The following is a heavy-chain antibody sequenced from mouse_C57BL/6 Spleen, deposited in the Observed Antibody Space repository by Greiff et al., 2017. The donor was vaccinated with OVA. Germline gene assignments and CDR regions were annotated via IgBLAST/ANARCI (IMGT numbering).Heavy chain of an antibody. CDR3: ARGQARDYGEGDYFDY. J-gene: IGHJ2*01. D-gene: IGHD3-2*02. CDR2: ISDGGSYT. CDR1: GFTFSSYA. V-gene: IGHV5-4*03. Sequence: EVKLMESGGGLVKPGGSLKLSCAASGFTFSSYAMSWVRQTPEKRLEWVATISDGGSYTYYPDNVKGRFTISRATAKNNLYMQMSHLKSEDTAMYDCARGQARDYGEGDYFDYGGQGTTLTVSS.